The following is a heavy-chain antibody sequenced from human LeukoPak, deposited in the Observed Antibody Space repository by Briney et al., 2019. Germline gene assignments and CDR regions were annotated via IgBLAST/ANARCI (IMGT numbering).Heavy chain of an antibody. CDR3: ARPRGSNGYFDY. CDR2: IWYDGSNK. J-gene: IGHJ4*02. D-gene: IGHD6-25*01. V-gene: IGHV3-33*01. Sequence: GRSLRLSCAASGFTFSSYGMHWVRQAPGKGLEWVAVIWYDGSNKYYADSVKGRFTISRDNSKNTLYLQMNSLRAEDTAVYYCARPRGSNGYFDYWGQGTLVTVSS. CDR1: GFTFSSYG.